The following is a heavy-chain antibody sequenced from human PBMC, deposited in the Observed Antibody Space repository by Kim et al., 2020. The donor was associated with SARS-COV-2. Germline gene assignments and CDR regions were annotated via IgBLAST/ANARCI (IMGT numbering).Heavy chain of an antibody. J-gene: IGHJ5*02. CDR2: IYYSGST. V-gene: IGHV4-31*03. D-gene: IGHD4-17*01. CDR3: ASFGDGDDYGGNSNWFDP. CDR1: GGSISSGGYY. Sequence: SETLSLTCTVSGGSISSGGYYWSWIRQHPGKGLEWIGYIYYSGSTYYNPSLKSRVTISVDTSKNQFSLKLSSVTAADTAVYYCASFGDGDDYGGNSNWFDPWGQGTLVTVSS.